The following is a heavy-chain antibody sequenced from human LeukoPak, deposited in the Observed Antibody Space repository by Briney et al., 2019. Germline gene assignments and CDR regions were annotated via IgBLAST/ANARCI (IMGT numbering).Heavy chain of an antibody. CDR1: GDSVSSKNGA. J-gene: IGHJ4*02. CDR3: ARDFGTTGWHTSDH. V-gene: IGHV6-1*01. CDR2: TYYRSKWYN. D-gene: IGHD6-19*01. Sequence: PSQTLSLTCVVSGDSVSSKNGAWNWIRQSPSRGLEWLGRTYYRSKWYNDYAESMEGRMTISQDTTKNQYSLHLNSVTPDDTAVYYCARDFGTTGWHTSDHWGQGTLVTVSS.